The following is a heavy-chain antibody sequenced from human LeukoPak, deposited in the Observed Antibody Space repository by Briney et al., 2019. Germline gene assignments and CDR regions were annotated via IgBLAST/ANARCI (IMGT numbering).Heavy chain of an antibody. CDR2: IIPIFGTA. Sequence: SVKVSCKASGGTFSNYAISWVRQAPGQGLEWMGGIIPIFGTANYAQKFQGRVTITADESTSTAYMELSSLRSEDTAVYYCARDRLRFLEWLSTHSDYYYYMDVWGKGTTVTVSS. CDR1: GGTFSNYA. CDR3: ARDRLRFLEWLSTHSDYYYYMDV. D-gene: IGHD3-3*01. J-gene: IGHJ6*03. V-gene: IGHV1-69*01.